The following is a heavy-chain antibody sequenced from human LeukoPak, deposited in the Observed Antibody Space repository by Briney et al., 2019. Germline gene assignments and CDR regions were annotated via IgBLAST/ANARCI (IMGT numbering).Heavy chain of an antibody. V-gene: IGHV3-7*03. CDR2: IKQDGREK. Sequence: PVGSLRVSCAAAGFTFSSYWMSWVCQGPGTRLEWVTNIKQDGREKYYVDSVKGRFTISRDNAKNSLYLQMNSLRAEDTAVYYCARGLAAAGTNDYWGKGTLVTVST. CDR3: ARGLAAAGTNDY. D-gene: IGHD6-13*01. J-gene: IGHJ4*02. CDR1: GFTFSSYW.